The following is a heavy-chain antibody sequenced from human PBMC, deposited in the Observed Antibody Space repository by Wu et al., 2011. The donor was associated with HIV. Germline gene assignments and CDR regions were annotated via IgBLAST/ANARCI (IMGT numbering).Heavy chain of an antibody. Sequence: VQLVQSGTEVKRPGSSVKVSCKASGGTFRSHAISWVRRAPGQGLEWLGGIIPVLETTHYAQKFQGRLSITADASTRTVYMELSSLRSEDTAVYYCAKDRGRALQGWFDPWGQGTLVTVSS. V-gene: IGHV1-69*12. D-gene: IGHD5-24*01. CDR3: AKDRGRALQGWFDP. CDR1: GGTFRSHA. J-gene: IGHJ5*02. CDR2: IIPVLETT.